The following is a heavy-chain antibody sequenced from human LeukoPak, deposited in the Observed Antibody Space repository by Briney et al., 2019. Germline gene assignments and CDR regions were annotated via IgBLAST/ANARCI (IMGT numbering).Heavy chain of an antibody. CDR2: ISDYSGNT. CDR3: AREGATDYYFDP. D-gene: IGHD4-4*01. Sequence: GASAKVSCKASGYSLSSNGISWARQAPGQGLEWMGWISDYSGNTKYAQNFQDRVTLTTDRSTNTAYMELRSLRSDDTAVYYCAREGATDYYFDPWGQGTLVTVSS. J-gene: IGHJ4*02. CDR1: GYSLSSNG. V-gene: IGHV1-18*01.